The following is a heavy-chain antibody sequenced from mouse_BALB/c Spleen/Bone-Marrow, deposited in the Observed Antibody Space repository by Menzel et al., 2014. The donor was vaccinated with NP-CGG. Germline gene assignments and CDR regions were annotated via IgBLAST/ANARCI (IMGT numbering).Heavy chain of an antibody. D-gene: IGHD1-1*01. CDR3: ARGYGSSYGYAMDY. CDR1: GYSFTGYT. CDR2: INPYNGGT. J-gene: IGHJ4*01. Sequence: EVKLQESGPELVKAGASMKISCKASGYSFTGYTMNWVKQSHGKNLEWIGLINPYNGGTSYNQKFKGKATLTVDKSSSTAYMELLSLTSEDSAVYYCARGYGSSYGYAMDYWGQGTSVTVSS. V-gene: IGHV1-18*01.